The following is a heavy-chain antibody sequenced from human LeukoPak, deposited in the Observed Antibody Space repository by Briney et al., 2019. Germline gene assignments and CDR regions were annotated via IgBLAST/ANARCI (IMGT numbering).Heavy chain of an antibody. CDR2: IVPIFGTA. CDR1: GGTFSSYA. D-gene: IGHD3-3*01. CDR3: ARVPGYDFWSGYYDY. Sequence: GASVKVSCKASGGTFSSYAISWVRQAPRQGLEWMGGIVPIFGTANYAQKFQGRVTITTDESTSTAYMELSSLRSEDTAVYYCARVPGYDFWSGYYDYWGQGTLVTVSS. J-gene: IGHJ4*02. V-gene: IGHV1-69*05.